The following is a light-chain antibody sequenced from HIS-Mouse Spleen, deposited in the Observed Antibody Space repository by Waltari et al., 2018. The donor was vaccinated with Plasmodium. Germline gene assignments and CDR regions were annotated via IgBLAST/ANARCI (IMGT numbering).Light chain of an antibody. CDR1: QRVSSN. CDR3: QQYNNWPPYT. J-gene: IGKJ2*01. CDR2: GAS. V-gene: IGKV3-15*01. Sequence: EIVMTQSPATLSVSPGERATLSCRASQRVSSNLTWYQQKPGQAPRLLIYGASTRATGIPARFSCSVSGTEFTLTISSLQSEDFAVYYCQQYNNWPPYTFGQGTKLEIK.